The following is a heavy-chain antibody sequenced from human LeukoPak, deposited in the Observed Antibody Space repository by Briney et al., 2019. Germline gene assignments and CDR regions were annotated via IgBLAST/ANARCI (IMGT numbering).Heavy chain of an antibody. CDR3: ARWGSGWYDFDY. CDR1: GYTFTSYY. CDR2: INPKSGGT. D-gene: IGHD6-19*01. J-gene: IGHJ4*02. V-gene: IGHV1-2*02. Sequence: ASVKVSCKASGYTFTSYYMHWVRQAPGQGLEWMGWINPKSGGTNYAQNFQGRVTMTRDTSISTGYMELSSLRFDDTAVYYCARWGSGWYDFDYWGQGSLVTVSS.